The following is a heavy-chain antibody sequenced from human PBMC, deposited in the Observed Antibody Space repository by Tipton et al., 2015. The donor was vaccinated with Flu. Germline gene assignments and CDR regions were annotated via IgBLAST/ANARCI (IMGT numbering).Heavy chain of an antibody. CDR1: NGPINYFY. J-gene: IGHJ5*02. D-gene: IGHD3-22*01. Sequence: LRLSCSVSNGPINYFYWSWIRQPAGKGLEWIGRIYPSGGTDYNPSLGGRVTMSVDTAKSQFSLKLTSVPAADAAVYYCARINPNGYYYFLSWGQGVLVTVSS. CDR3: ARINPNGYYYFLS. V-gene: IGHV4-4*07. CDR2: IYPSGGT.